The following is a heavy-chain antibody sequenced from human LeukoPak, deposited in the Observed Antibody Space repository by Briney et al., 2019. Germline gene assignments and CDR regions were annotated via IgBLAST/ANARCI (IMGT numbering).Heavy chain of an antibody. Sequence: ASVKVSCKASGYTFTSYDVNWVRQATGQGLEWMGWMNPNSGNTGYAQKFQGRVTMTRNTSISTAYMELSSLRSEDTAVYYCARGSIAAAGNYYYYGMDVWGQGTTVTVSS. D-gene: IGHD6-13*01. CDR2: MNPNSGNT. J-gene: IGHJ6*02. CDR1: GYTFTSYD. CDR3: ARGSIAAAGNYYYYGMDV. V-gene: IGHV1-8*01.